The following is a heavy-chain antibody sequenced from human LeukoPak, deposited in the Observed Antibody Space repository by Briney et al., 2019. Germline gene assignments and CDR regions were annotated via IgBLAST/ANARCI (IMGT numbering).Heavy chain of an antibody. D-gene: IGHD5-18*01. CDR1: GFTVSSNY. CDR2: IYSGGST. J-gene: IGHJ4*02. CDR3: ARDNAGYSYGLDY. Sequence: GGSQRLSCAASGFTVSSNYMSWVRQAPGKGLEWVSVIYSGGSTYYADSVKGRFTISRDNSKNTLYLQMNSLRAEDTAVYYCARDNAGYSYGLDYWGQGTLVTVSS. V-gene: IGHV3-53*01.